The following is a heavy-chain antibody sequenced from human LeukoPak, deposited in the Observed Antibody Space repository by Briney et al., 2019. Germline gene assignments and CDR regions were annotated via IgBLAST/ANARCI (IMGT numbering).Heavy chain of an antibody. CDR3: ARDSPSVAAAGTLDY. CDR2: ISFDGSNK. V-gene: IGHV3-30*04. J-gene: IGHJ4*02. CDR1: GFTFNSYT. D-gene: IGHD6-13*01. Sequence: GGSLRLSCAASGFTFNSYTMHWVRQAPGKGLEWVAAISFDGSNKYYADSVKGRFTISRDNSKNTLYLQMNSLRPEDTAVYYCARDSPSVAAAGTLDYWGQGTLVTVSS.